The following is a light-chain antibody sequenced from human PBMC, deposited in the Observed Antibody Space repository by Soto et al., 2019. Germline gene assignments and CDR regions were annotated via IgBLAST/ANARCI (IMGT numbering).Light chain of an antibody. V-gene: IGKV1-9*01. J-gene: IGKJ2*01. Sequence: IQLTQSPSSLSASVGDRVTITCRASQGISSYLAWYQQKPGKAPKLLIYAASTLQSGVPSRFSGSGSGRDFTLTISSLQPEDFATYYCQQYESFSPYTFGRGTRLEIK. CDR3: QQYESFSPYT. CDR1: QGISSY. CDR2: AAS.